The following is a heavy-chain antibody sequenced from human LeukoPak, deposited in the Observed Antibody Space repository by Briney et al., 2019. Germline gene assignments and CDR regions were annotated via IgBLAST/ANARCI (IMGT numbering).Heavy chain of an antibody. CDR1: GFTFSSYA. CDR3: VKDDRSYAFGAFDI. CDR2: ISGSGGST. Sequence: GGSLRLSCAASGFTFSSYAMSWVRQAPGKGLEGVSAISGSGGSTYYAVSVKGRFTISRDNSKNTLYLQMNSLRAEDTAVYYCVKDDRSYAFGAFDIWGQGTMVTVSS. J-gene: IGHJ3*02. D-gene: IGHD1-26*01. V-gene: IGHV3-23*01.